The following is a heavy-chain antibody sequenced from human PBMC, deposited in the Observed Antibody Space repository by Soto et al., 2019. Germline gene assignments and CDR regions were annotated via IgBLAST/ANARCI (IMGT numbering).Heavy chain of an antibody. CDR3: ARSIVVVTALDY. CDR2: INAGNGNT. D-gene: IGHD2-21*02. J-gene: IGHJ4*02. V-gene: IGHV1-3*05. Sequence: QVQLVQSGAEEKKPGASVKVSCKASGYTFTSYAMHWVRQAPGQRLEWMGWINAGNGNTKYSQKFQGRVTITRDTSASKDYMELSSLRSEDTAVYDCARSIVVVTALDYWGQGTLVTVSS. CDR1: GYTFTSYA.